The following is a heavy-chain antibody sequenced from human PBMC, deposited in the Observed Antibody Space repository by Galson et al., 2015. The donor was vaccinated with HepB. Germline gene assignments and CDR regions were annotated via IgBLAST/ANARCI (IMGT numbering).Heavy chain of an antibody. D-gene: IGHD1-26*01. Sequence: SLRLSCAASGFTFSDYYMSWIRQAPGKGLEWVSYISSSSSYTNYADSVKGRFTISRDNAKNSLYLQMNSLRAEDTAVYYCARRSKWEPLRGGLDYWGQGTLVTVSS. CDR1: GFTFSDYY. J-gene: IGHJ4*02. CDR3: ARRSKWEPLRGGLDY. CDR2: ISSSSSYT. V-gene: IGHV3-11*06.